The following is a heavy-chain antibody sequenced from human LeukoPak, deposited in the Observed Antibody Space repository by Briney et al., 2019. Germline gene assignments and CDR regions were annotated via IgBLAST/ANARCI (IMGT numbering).Heavy chain of an antibody. CDR1: GFTFSDYY. D-gene: IGHD2-21*01. J-gene: IGHJ3*02. Sequence: GGSLRLSCAASGFTFSDYYMSWIRQAPGKGLEWVSYISSSGSTIYYADSVKGRFTISRDNAKNSLCLQMNSLRAEDTAVYYCARKAPYCGGDCLVGSISDAFDIWGQGTMVTVSS. V-gene: IGHV3-11*01. CDR3: ARKAPYCGGDCLVGSISDAFDI. CDR2: ISSSGSTI.